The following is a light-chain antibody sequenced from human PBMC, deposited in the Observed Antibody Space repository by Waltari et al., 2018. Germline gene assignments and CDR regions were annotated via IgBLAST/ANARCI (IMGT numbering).Light chain of an antibody. CDR2: KAS. J-gene: IGKJ4*01. CDR3: QQYNSYSLLT. CDR1: QSISNW. Sequence: DIQLTQSPSTLSASVGDRFTITCRASQSISNWFAWYQQQPGKAPKLLIYKASTLESGVPSRFSGSESGTEFTLTISSLQPDDFATYDCQQYNSYSLLTFGGGTKVEIK. V-gene: IGKV1-5*03.